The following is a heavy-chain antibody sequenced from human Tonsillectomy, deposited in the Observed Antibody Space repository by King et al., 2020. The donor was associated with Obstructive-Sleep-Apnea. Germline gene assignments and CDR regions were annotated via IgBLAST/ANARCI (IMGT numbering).Heavy chain of an antibody. J-gene: IGHJ6*02. CDR3: ARDSFGMDV. Sequence: VQLVESGGGVVQPGRALRLSCAASGFIFSTYAMHWVRQAPGKGLEWVAFISDVGSNKYYAGSVNGRVTTSRDNSKNTLYLQMNSLRAEDTAVYYCARDSFGMDVWGQGTTVTVSS. CDR1: GFIFSTYA. CDR2: ISDVGSNK. V-gene: IGHV3-30*04.